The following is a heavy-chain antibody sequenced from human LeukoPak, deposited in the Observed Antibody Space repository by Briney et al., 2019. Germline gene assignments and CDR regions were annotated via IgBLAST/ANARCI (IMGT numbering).Heavy chain of an antibody. Sequence: ASVKVSCKASEYTFTGYYMHWVRQAPGQGLEWMGWINPNSGGTNYAQKFQGRVTMTRDTSISTAYMELSRLRSDDTAVYYCARDNTTQLGIDYWGQGTLVTVSS. CDR2: INPNSGGT. CDR3: ARDNTTQLGIDY. CDR1: EYTFTGYY. J-gene: IGHJ4*02. D-gene: IGHD6-6*01. V-gene: IGHV1-2*02.